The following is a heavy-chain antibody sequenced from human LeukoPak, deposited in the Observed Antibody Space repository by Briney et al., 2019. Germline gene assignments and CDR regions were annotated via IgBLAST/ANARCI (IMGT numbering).Heavy chain of an antibody. CDR3: ARAVVLYYDGSGYSTRFDY. J-gene: IGHJ4*02. Sequence: GRSLRLSCAASGFTFSSFGMHWVRQAPGKGLEWVAVIWYDGSNKYYADSVKGRFTISRDNSKNTLYLQMNSLRAEDTAVYYCARAVVLYYDGSGYSTRFDYWGQGTLVTVSS. V-gene: IGHV3-33*01. D-gene: IGHD3-22*01. CDR1: GFTFSSFG. CDR2: IWYDGSNK.